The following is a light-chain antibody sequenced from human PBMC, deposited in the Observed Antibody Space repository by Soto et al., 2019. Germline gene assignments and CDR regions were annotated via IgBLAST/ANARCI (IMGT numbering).Light chain of an antibody. V-gene: IGLV2-23*01. Sequence: QSAVTQLASVSGSPGQSITISCTGTSSDVGSYNLVSWYQQHPGKAPKLMIYEGSKRPSGVSNRFSGSKSGNTASLIISGLQAEDEADYYCCSYAGSSTNYVFGTGTKVTVL. J-gene: IGLJ1*01. CDR3: CSYAGSSTNYV. CDR1: SSDVGSYNL. CDR2: EGS.